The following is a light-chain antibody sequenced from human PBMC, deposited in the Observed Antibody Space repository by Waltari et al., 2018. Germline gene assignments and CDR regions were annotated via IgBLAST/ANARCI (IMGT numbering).Light chain of an antibody. CDR3: GQGTHWPAFT. J-gene: IGKJ4*01. Sequence: DVILTQSPKSLPITPGQSASISCRSSQSLVHSDGSTYLSWYHQRPGQPPRLLIYKVSTRESGVPDRFSGSGAGTDFTLKISSVEAEDVGVYFCGQGTHWPAFTFAGGTKVEI. CDR2: KVS. V-gene: IGKV2-30*02. CDR1: QSLVHSDGSTY.